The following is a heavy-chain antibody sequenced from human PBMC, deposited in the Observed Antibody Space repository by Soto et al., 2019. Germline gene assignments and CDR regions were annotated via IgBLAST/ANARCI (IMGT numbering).Heavy chain of an antibody. CDR1: GGSISSGGYY. Sequence: QVQLQESGPGLVKPSQTLSLTCTVSGGSISSGGYYWSWIRQHPGKGLEWIGYIYYSGSTYYNPSLKSRVTISVDTSKNQFSLKLSSVTAADTAVYYCARGSSGWDPAEYFQHWGQGTLVTVSS. CDR2: IYYSGST. CDR3: ARGSSGWDPAEYFQH. J-gene: IGHJ1*01. D-gene: IGHD6-19*01. V-gene: IGHV4-31*03.